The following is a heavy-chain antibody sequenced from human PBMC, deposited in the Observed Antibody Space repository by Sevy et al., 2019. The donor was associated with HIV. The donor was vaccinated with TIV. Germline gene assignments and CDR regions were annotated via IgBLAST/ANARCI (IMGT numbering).Heavy chain of an antibody. CDR1: GFTVSSNY. D-gene: IGHD3-22*01. V-gene: IGHV3-66*01. CDR2: IYSEGTT. J-gene: IGHJ4*02. CDR3: ARGKSGYVHGLNS. Sequence: GGSLRLSCAASGFTVSSNYMTWVRQAPGKGLEGVSVIYSEGTTYHANSVKDRFTISRDNSKNTLFLEMNSLRAEDTAFYYCARGKSGYVHGLNSWGQGTLVTVSS.